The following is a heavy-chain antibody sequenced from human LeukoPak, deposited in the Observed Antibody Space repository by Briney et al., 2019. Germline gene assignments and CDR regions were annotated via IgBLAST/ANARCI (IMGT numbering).Heavy chain of an antibody. J-gene: IGHJ4*02. CDR1: GFSFSSYA. Sequence: GGSLRLSCAASGFSFSSYAMSWVRQAPGKGLEWVSSISGSSGSTYYADSVKGRFTISRDNSKNTLYLQMNSLRAEDTAVYYCAKGYYGSGSYGWFDYWGQGTLVTVSS. CDR3: AKGYYGSGSYGWFDY. V-gene: IGHV3-23*01. D-gene: IGHD3-10*01. CDR2: ISGSSGST.